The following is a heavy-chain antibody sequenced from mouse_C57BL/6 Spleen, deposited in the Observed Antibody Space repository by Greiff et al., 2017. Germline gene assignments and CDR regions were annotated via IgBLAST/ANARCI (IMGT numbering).Heavy chain of an antibody. V-gene: IGHV5-16*01. CDR2: INYDGSST. Sequence: EVQLVESEGGLVQPGSSMKLSCTASGFTFSDYYMAWVRQVPEKGLEWVANINYDGSSTYYLDSLKSRFIISRDNAKNILYLQMSSLKSEDTATYYCAREEISKGFAYWGQGTLVTVSA. J-gene: IGHJ3*01. CDR1: GFTFSDYY. D-gene: IGHD6-2*01. CDR3: AREEISKGFAY.